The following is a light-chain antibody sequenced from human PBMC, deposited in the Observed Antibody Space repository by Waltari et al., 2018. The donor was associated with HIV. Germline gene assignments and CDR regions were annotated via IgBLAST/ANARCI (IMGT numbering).Light chain of an antibody. CDR2: WAS. V-gene: IGKV4-1*01. Sequence: DIVMTQSPDSLAVSLGERATINCKSNQSISHNSNNRNYLNWYQQKVGQPPKLLIYWASTRESGVSDRFSGSGSETDFTLTISSLQAEDVAVYYCQQYFTFPRTFGQGTRLEIK. CDR1: QSISHNSNNRNY. CDR3: QQYFTFPRT. J-gene: IGKJ2*02.